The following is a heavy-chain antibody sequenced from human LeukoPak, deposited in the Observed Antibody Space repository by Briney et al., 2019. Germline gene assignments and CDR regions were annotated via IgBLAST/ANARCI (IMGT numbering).Heavy chain of an antibody. CDR2: ISSSSSTI. CDR3: AWEGDFDWLSIFDY. J-gene: IGHJ4*02. CDR1: GFTFSSYS. D-gene: IGHD3-9*01. V-gene: IGHV3-48*01. Sequence: PGGSLRLSCAASGFTFSSYSMNWVRQAPGKGLEWVSYISSSSSTIYYADSVKGRFTISRDNAKNSLYLQMNSLRAEDTAVYYCAWEGDFDWLSIFDYWGQGTLVTVSS.